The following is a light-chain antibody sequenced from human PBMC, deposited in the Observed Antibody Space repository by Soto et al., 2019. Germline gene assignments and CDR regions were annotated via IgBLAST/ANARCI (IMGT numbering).Light chain of an antibody. CDR3: SSYTGSASYV. CDR2: DFS. V-gene: IGLV2-14*01. Sequence: QSPLTQPASVSWSPGQSITISCTGTSSDIDGYNYVSWYQQHPGKAPKIMIYDFSNRPSGVSNRFSGSKSGNTASLTISGLQAEDEADYYCSSYTGSASYVFGTGTKLTVL. J-gene: IGLJ1*01. CDR1: SSDIDGYNY.